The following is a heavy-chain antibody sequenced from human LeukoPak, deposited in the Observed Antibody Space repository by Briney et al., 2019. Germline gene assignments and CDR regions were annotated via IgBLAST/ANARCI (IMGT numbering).Heavy chain of an antibody. CDR1: GFTFNSHG. J-gene: IGHJ4*02. CDR3: AKDDAWLQYGN. V-gene: IGHV3-23*01. CDR2: ISPNGVIT. Sequence: PGGSLRLSCAASGFTFNSHGMSGVRQAPGKGLEWVSGISPNGVITYYADSVKGRFTISRDNSKGTVYLQMNSLRPEDTAVYYCAKDDAWLQYGNWGRGTLVTVSS. D-gene: IGHD5-24*01.